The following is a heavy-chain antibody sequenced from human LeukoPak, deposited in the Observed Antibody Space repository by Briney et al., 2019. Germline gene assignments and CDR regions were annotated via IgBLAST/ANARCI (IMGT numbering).Heavy chain of an antibody. Sequence: GGSLRLSCAASGFTFSSYSMTWVRQAPGKGLEWVSYISSSSSPIYYADSVKGRFTISRDNAKNSLYLQMNSLRDEDTAVYYCARDYGGYSYGPDAFDIWGQGTMVTVSS. CDR2: ISSSSSPI. V-gene: IGHV3-48*02. CDR3: ARDYGGYSYGPDAFDI. D-gene: IGHD5-18*01. CDR1: GFTFSSYS. J-gene: IGHJ3*02.